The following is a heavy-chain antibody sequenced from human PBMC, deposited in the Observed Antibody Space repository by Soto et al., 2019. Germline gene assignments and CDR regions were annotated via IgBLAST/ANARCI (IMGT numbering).Heavy chain of an antibody. D-gene: IGHD2-2*03. V-gene: IGHV1-18*04. Sequence: ASVKVSCKASGYTFTSYGISWVRQAPGQGLEWMGWLSASNGNTNYAQKLQGRVTMTTDTSTSTAYMELRSLRSDDTAVYYCARDGYCSSTSCRSNDYYYYGMDVWGQGTTVTVSS. J-gene: IGHJ6*02. CDR2: LSASNGNT. CDR3: ARDGYCSSTSCRSNDYYYYGMDV. CDR1: GYTFTSYG.